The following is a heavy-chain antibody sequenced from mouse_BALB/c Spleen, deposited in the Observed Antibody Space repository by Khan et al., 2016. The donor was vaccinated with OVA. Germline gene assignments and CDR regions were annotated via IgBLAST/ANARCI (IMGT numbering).Heavy chain of an antibody. CDR3: ARHWVGVMDY. V-gene: IGHV5-6*01. D-gene: IGHD1-1*01. CDR1: GFTFSTYG. J-gene: IGHJ4*01. CDR2: ISSGGTYT. Sequence: EVELVESGGDLVKPGGSLKLSCAASGFTFSTYGMSWVRQTPDKRLEWVATISSGGTYTYYPDSVKGRFTLSRDNAKNTLYLQMSSLRSEDTARYYCARHWVGVMDYWGQGTSVTVSS.